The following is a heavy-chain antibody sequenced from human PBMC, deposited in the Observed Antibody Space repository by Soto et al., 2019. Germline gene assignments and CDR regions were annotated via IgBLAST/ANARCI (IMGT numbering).Heavy chain of an antibody. CDR2: IKQDGSEK. Sequence: EVQLGESGGGLVQPGGSLRLSCAASGFTSSSYWMSWVRQAPGKGLEWVANIKQDGSEKYYVDSVKGRFTISRDNAKNSLYLQMNSLRAEDTAVYYCAREVSVLWFGELSYGMDVWGQGTTVTVSS. V-gene: IGHV3-7*01. J-gene: IGHJ6*02. CDR1: GFTSSSYW. CDR3: AREVSVLWFGELSYGMDV. D-gene: IGHD3-10*01.